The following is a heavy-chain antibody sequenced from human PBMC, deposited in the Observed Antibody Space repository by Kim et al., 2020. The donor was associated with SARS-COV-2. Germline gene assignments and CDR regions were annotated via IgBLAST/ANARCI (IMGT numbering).Heavy chain of an antibody. D-gene: IGHD3-10*01. Sequence: SETLSLTCTVYGGSFSGYYWSWIRQPPGKGLEWIGEINHSGSTNYNPSLKSRVTISVDTSKNQFSLKLSSVTAADTAVYYCARGSWYYGSGSYDYYGMDVWGQGTTVTVSS. CDR3: ARGSWYYGSGSYDYYGMDV. CDR1: GGSFSGYY. J-gene: IGHJ6*02. V-gene: IGHV4-34*01. CDR2: INHSGST.